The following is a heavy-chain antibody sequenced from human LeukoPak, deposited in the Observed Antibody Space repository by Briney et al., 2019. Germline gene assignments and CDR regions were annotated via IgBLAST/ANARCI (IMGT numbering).Heavy chain of an antibody. CDR3: ARDVRSRVVVPAAKGYYYYMDV. CDR2: IIPIFGTA. Sequence: SVKVSCKASGGTFSSYAISWVRQAPGQGLEWVGGIIPIFGTANYAQKFQGRVTITTDESTSTAYMELSSLRSEDTAVYYCARDVRSRVVVPAAKGYYYYMDVWGKGTTVTVSS. D-gene: IGHD2-2*01. J-gene: IGHJ6*03. CDR1: GGTFSSYA. V-gene: IGHV1-69*05.